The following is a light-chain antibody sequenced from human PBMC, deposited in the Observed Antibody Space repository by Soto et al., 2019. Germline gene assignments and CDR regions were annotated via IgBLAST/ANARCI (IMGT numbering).Light chain of an antibody. Sequence: QSLLTQPPSASGTPGQRVTISCSGSTSNIGNNVVNWYQQRPGTAPKLLISTNNQRPSGVPDRFSGSKSGTSASLTITGLQSDDEADYYCAAWDDSLNGRGVFGGGTKVTVL. CDR1: TSNIGNNV. V-gene: IGLV1-44*01. CDR3: AAWDDSLNGRGV. J-gene: IGLJ3*02. CDR2: TNN.